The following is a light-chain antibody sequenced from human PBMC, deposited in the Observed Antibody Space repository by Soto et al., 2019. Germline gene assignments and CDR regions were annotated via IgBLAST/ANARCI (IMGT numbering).Light chain of an antibody. V-gene: IGKV2-28*01. CDR1: QSLLHSNGYNY. CDR3: MQALQTPGLT. CDR2: LGS. Sequence: DIVMTQSPLSLPVTPGEPASISCRSSQSLLHSNGYNYLDWYLQKPGQSPQLLIYLGSNRASGVPDRFSGSGSGTDFTLKISRVEAEDVGVYYSMQALQTPGLTFGGGTKVEIK. J-gene: IGKJ4*01.